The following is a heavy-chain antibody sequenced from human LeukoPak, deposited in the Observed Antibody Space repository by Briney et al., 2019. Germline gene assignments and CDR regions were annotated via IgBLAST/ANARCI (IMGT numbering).Heavy chain of an antibody. V-gene: IGHV3-30*04. CDR2: ISYDGSNK. J-gene: IGHJ4*02. CDR3: ARESISTVTVFDY. D-gene: IGHD4-17*01. Sequence: GGSLRLSCAASGFTFSSYAMHWVRQAPGKGLEWVAVISYDGSNKYHADSVKGRFTISRDNSKNTLYLQMNSLRAEDTAVYYCARESISTVTVFDYWGQGTLVTVSS. CDR1: GFTFSSYA.